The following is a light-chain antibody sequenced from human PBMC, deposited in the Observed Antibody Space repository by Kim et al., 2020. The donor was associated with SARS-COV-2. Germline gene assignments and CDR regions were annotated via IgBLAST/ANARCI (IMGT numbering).Light chain of an antibody. CDR3: QQYGSSPPRVT. V-gene: IGKV3-20*01. J-gene: IGKJ5*01. CDR2: GAS. Sequence: EIVLTQSPGTLSLSPGERATLACRASQSISSRYLAWYQQKPGQAPRLLIYGASSRATGIPDRFSGSGSGTDFTVTISRLEPEDFAVYYCQQYGSSPPRVTFGQGTRLEIK. CDR1: QSISSRY.